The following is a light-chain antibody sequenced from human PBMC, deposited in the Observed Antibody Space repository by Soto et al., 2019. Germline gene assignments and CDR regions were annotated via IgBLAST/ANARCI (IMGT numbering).Light chain of an antibody. J-gene: IGKJ1*01. Sequence: EIVMTQSPATLSVSPGERATLSCRASQSVSSNLAWYQQKPGQAPRLLIYGASTRATGIPARFSGSGSGTEFTLTISSLQSEDVATYYCQKYNSAPTFGQGTKVEIK. V-gene: IGKV3-15*01. CDR3: QKYNSAPT. CDR1: QSVSSN. CDR2: GAS.